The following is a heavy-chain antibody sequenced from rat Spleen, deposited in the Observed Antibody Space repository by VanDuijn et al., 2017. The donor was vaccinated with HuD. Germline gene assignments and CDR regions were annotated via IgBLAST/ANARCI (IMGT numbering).Heavy chain of an antibody. J-gene: IGHJ3*01. Sequence: EVQLVESGGGRVQPGRSLRLSCVASGITFNNYWMTWIRQAPGQGLAWVASISYGDSSGHSSTYYRYSVKGRFTVSRDNSKSTLYLQVDSLRSEDTATYYCARQDTSGYSNWFAYWGQGTLVTVSS. V-gene: IGHV5-31*01. D-gene: IGHD4-3*01. CDR2: ISYGDSSGHSST. CDR3: ARQDTSGYSNWFAY. CDR1: GITFNNYW.